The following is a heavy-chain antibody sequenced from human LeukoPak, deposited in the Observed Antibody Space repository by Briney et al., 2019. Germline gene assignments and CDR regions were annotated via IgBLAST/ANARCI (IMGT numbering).Heavy chain of an antibody. Sequence: SRSLRLSCAASGFTFDDYAMHWVRQAPGKGLEWVSGISWNSGSIGYADSVKGRFTISRDNAKNSLYLQMNSLRAEDTALYYCAKDIGSSDYYYMDVWGKGTTVTVSS. D-gene: IGHD6-6*01. CDR2: ISWNSGSI. CDR1: GFTFDDYA. V-gene: IGHV3-9*01. CDR3: AKDIGSSDYYYMDV. J-gene: IGHJ6*03.